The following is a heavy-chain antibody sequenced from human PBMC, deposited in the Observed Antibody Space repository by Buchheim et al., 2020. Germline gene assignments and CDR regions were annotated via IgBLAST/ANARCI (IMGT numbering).Heavy chain of an antibody. J-gene: IGHJ4*02. CDR3: AREHSSDWYADY. V-gene: IGHV3-74*03. CDR1: RFTFSEYW. Sequence: EMQLVESGGGLVQPGGSLRLSCAASRFTFSEYWMHWVRQAPGKGLVWVSRINSDGISTTYADSVRGRFTISRDNAKNTLYLQMISLRAEDTAVYYCAREHSSDWYADYWGQGTL. D-gene: IGHD6-19*01. CDR2: INSDGIST.